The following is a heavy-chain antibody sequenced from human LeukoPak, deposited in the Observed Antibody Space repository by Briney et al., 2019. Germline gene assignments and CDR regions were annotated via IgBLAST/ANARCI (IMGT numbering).Heavy chain of an antibody. V-gene: IGHV4-59*01. CDR1: GGSISYYY. Sequence: NSSETLSLTCTVSGGSISYYYWSWIRQSPGKGLEWIGYIYYSGTTNYNPSLKSRVTIPVDTSKNQFSLQLRSVTAADTAVYYCAREDPQTTVPEGMDVWGQGTTVTVSS. D-gene: IGHD4-17*01. CDR3: AREDPQTTVPEGMDV. J-gene: IGHJ6*02. CDR2: IYYSGTT.